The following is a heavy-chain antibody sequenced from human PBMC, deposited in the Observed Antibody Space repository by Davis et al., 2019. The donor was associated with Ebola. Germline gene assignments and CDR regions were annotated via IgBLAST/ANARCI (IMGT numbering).Heavy chain of an antibody. J-gene: IGHJ6*02. V-gene: IGHV4-30-4*08. CDR3: ARGKIVVVPAALYYYYYGMDV. CDR2: IYYSGST. D-gene: IGHD2-2*01. Sequence: LRLSCAVYGGSFSGYYWSWIRQPPGKGLEWIGYIYYSGSTYYNPSLKSRVTISVDTSKNQFSLKLSSVTAADTAVYYCARGKIVVVPAALYYYYYGMDVWGQGTTVTVSS. CDR1: GGSFSGYY.